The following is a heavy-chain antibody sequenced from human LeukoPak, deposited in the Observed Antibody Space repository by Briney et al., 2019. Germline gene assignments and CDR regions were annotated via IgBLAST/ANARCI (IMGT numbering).Heavy chain of an antibody. V-gene: IGHV1-46*01. J-gene: IGHJ5*02. CDR3: ARDPVYCSGGSCYGGYNWFDP. Sequence: ASVKVSCKASGYTFTSYYMHWVRQAPGQGLEWMGIINPSGGSTSYAQKFQGRVTMTTDTSTSTAYMELRSLRSDDTAVYYCARDPVYCSGGSCYGGYNWFDPWGQGTLVTVSS. CDR1: GYTFTSYY. CDR2: INPSGGST. D-gene: IGHD2-15*01.